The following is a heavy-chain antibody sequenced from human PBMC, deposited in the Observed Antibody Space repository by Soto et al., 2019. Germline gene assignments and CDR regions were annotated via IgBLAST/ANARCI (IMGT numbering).Heavy chain of an antibody. Sequence: GESLKISCKGSGYSFTSYWIGCVRQMPWKGLEWMGIIYPGDSDTRNSPSFQGQVTISADKSISTAYLQWSSLKASDTAMYYCVRIRSITGSNYDFDYWGQVTLVTVCS. CDR2: IYPGDSDT. CDR1: GYSFTSYW. D-gene: IGHD1-20*01. CDR3: VRIRSITGSNYDFDY. V-gene: IGHV5-51*01. J-gene: IGHJ4*02.